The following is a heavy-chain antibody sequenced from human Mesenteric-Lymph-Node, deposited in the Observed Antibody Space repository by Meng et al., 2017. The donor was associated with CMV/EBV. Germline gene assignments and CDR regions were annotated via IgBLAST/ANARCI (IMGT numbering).Heavy chain of an antibody. D-gene: IGHD4-11*01. V-gene: IGHV3-21*01. CDR1: GFTFSSYT. J-gene: IGHJ4*02. CDR2: ISGSGSYI. Sequence: GESLKISCAASGFTFSSYTMNWVRQAPGKGPEWVSSISGSGSYIFYADSLKGRFTISRDNAKSSLYLQMNSLRAEDTAVYYCARDSYSNYVGNDFWGQGTLVTVSS. CDR3: ARDSYSNYVGNDF.